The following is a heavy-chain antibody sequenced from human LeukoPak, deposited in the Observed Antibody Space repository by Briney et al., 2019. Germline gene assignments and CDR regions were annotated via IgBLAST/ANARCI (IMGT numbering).Heavy chain of an antibody. J-gene: IGHJ4*02. CDR1: GFTFSDYS. CDR2: IISSSRYI. CDR3: ARDLTYSSGWYYFDY. Sequence: GGSLRLSCAASGFTFSDYSMNWVRQAPGKGLEWVSSIISSSRYIYYADSVKGRFTISRDNAKNSLYLQMNSLRAEDTAVYYCARDLTYSSGWYYFDYWGQGTLVTVSS. D-gene: IGHD6-19*01. V-gene: IGHV3-21*01.